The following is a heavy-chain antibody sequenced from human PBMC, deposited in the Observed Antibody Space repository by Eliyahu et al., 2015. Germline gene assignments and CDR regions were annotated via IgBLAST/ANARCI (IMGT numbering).Heavy chain of an antibody. Sequence: QITLKESGPTLVKPTQTLTLTCTFSGFSLSTSGVGVGWIRQPPGKALEWLALIYWDDDKRYSPSLKSRLTITKDTSKNQVVLTMTNMDPVDTATYYCAHRRRGDYSNYYYYYGMDVWGQGTTVTVSS. V-gene: IGHV2-5*02. J-gene: IGHJ6*02. CDR3: AHRRRGDYSNYYYYYGMDV. D-gene: IGHD4-11*01. CDR2: IYWDDDK. CDR1: GFSLSTSGVG.